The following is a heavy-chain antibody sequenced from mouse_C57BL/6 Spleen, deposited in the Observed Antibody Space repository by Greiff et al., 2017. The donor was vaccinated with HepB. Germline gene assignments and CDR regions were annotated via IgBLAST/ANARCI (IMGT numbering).Heavy chain of an antibody. Sequence: VQLVESGAELARPGASVKMSCKASGYTFTSYTMHWVKQRPGQGLEWIGYINPSSGYTKYNQKFKDKATLTADKSSSTAYMQLSSLTSEDSAVYYCARGSYDYFDYWGQGTTLTVSS. CDR2: INPSSGYT. J-gene: IGHJ2*01. CDR3: ARGSYDYFDY. V-gene: IGHV1-4*01. D-gene: IGHD1-1*02. CDR1: GYTFTSYT.